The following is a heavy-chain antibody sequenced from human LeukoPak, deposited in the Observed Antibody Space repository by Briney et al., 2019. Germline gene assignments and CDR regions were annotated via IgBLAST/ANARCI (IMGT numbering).Heavy chain of an antibody. CDR1: GGSISSSNW. Sequence: PSGTLSLTCAVSGGSISSSNWWSWVRQPPGKGLEWIGEIYHSGSTNYNPSLKSRVTISADKSKNQFSLKLSSVTAADTAVYYCAVYCGGGCYSGVNNWFDPWGQGTLVTVSS. V-gene: IGHV4-4*02. CDR3: AVYCGGGCYSGVNNWFDP. J-gene: IGHJ5*02. D-gene: IGHD2-21*02. CDR2: IYHSGST.